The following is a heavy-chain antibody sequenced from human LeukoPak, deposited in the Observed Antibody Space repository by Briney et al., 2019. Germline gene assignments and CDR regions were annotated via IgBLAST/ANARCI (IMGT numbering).Heavy chain of an antibody. J-gene: IGHJ5*02. Sequence: GASVKVSCKASGYTFTGYYMHWLRQAPGQGLEWMGWINPNSGGTNYAQKFQGRVTMTRDTSISTAYMELSRLRSGDTAVYYCARDSGWYWFDPWGQGTLVTVSS. D-gene: IGHD6-19*01. CDR2: INPNSGGT. V-gene: IGHV1-2*02. CDR3: ARDSGWYWFDP. CDR1: GYTFTGYY.